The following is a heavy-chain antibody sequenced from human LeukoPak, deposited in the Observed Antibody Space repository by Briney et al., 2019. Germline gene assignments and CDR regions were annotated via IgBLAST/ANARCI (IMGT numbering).Heavy chain of an antibody. J-gene: IGHJ4*02. V-gene: IGHV4-30-2*01. CDR1: GGSISSGGYY. CDR3: ATLTPHRCSSTSCRYKGANY. D-gene: IGHD2-2*01. Sequence: PSETLSLTCTVSGGSISSGGYYWSWIRQPPGKGLEWIGYIYHSGSTYYNPSLKSRVTISVDRSKNQFSLKLSSVTAADTAVYYCATLTPHRCSSTSCRYKGANYWGQGTLVTVSS. CDR2: IYHSGST.